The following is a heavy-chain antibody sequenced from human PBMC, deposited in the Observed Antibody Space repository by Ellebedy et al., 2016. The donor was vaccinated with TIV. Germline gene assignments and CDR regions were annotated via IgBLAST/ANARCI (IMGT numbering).Heavy chain of an antibody. D-gene: IGHD2-21*01. CDR1: GFTLSSYA. CDR2: ISAGCQNI. CDR3: AAIPVIIRDSAFDL. Sequence: GESLKIPCAASGFTLSSYAMSWVRQAPGTGLEWLSTISAGCQNIYYAQSVKGRFTISRDNSKTTLYLQMNGLGAEDTDLYYCAAIPVIIRDSAFDLWGRGTMITIS. V-gene: IGHV3-23*01. J-gene: IGHJ3*01.